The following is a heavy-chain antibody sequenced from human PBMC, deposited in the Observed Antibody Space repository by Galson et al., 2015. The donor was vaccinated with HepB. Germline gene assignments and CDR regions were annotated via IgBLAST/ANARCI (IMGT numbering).Heavy chain of an antibody. V-gene: IGHV3-13*05. J-gene: IGHJ5*02. CDR1: GFTFSTYD. CDR3: ARAQSDSDSSGFYYDH. CDR2: IGVAGDP. Sequence: SLRLSCAASGFTFSTYDMHWVRQIEGKGLEWVSAIGVAGDPYYPDSVKGRFIISRGNVKNSLYLQMNSLRAGDTAVYYCARAQSDSDSSGFYYDHWGQGTLVSVSS. D-gene: IGHD3-22*01.